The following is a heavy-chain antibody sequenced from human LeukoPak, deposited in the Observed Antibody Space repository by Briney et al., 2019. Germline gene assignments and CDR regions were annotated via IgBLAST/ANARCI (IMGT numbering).Heavy chain of an antibody. CDR3: ARVDYDSVEGSDY. CDR1: GFTFSSYS. J-gene: IGHJ4*02. CDR2: ISSSSSTI. V-gene: IGHV3-48*01. D-gene: IGHD3-22*01. Sequence: EGSLRLSCAASGFTFSSYSMNWVRQAPGKGLEWVSYISSSSSTIYYADSVKGRFTISRDNAKNSLYLQMNSLRAEDTAVYYCARVDYDSVEGSDYWGQGTLVTVSS.